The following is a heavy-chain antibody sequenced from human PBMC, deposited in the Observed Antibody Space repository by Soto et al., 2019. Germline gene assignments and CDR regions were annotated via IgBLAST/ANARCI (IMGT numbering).Heavy chain of an antibody. CDR1: GGSISSGDYY. V-gene: IGHV4-30-4*01. Sequence: SETLSLTCTVSGGSISSGDYYWSWIRQPPGKGLEWIGYIYYSGSTYYNPSLKSRVTISVDTSKNQFSLKLSSVTAADTAVYYCARDRGDSSGRFDYWGQGTLVTVSS. D-gene: IGHD3-22*01. J-gene: IGHJ4*02. CDR3: ARDRGDSSGRFDY. CDR2: IYYSGST.